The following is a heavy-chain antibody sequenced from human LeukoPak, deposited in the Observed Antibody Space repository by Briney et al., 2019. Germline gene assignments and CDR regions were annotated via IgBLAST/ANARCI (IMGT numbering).Heavy chain of an antibody. CDR3: ALIPYCTTATCYYFDF. D-gene: IGHD2-2*01. Sequence: GASVKVSCKASGGTFSSYAISWVRQAPGQGLEWMGWISTYNGDTNYAQKLQGRVTMTADTSTSTTYMELRSLRSDDTAVYYCALIPYCTTATCYYFDFWGQGTLVTVSS. CDR2: ISTYNGDT. CDR1: GGTFSSYA. V-gene: IGHV1-18*01. J-gene: IGHJ4*02.